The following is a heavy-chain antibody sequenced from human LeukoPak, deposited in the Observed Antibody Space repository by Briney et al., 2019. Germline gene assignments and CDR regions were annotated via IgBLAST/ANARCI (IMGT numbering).Heavy chain of an antibody. D-gene: IGHD1-7*01. CDR2: INHSGST. J-gene: IGHJ4*02. CDR3: ARGNYDYFDS. CDR1: GGSFSGYH. V-gene: IGHV4-34*01. Sequence: SETLSLTCAVYGGSFSGYHWSWIRQPPGKGLEWIGEINHSGSTNYNPSLKSRVTISVDTSKNQFSLKLSSVTAADTAAYFCARGNYDYFDSWGQGTLVTVSS.